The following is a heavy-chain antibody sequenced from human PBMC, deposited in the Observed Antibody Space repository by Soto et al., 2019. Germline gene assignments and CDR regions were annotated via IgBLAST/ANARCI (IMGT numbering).Heavy chain of an antibody. D-gene: IGHD2-15*01. CDR3: ARDRVDCSGGSGWRSVEDT. Sequence: GSSVKVSCKASGYRFSSYGLSWGRQAPGQGLEWMGWISDYNGNTRYAQKFQGRVIMTRDTSTSTAYMELRSLRSEDTAVYYCARDRVDCSGGSGWRSVEDTWGQGTLVTAPQ. CDR1: GYRFSSYG. V-gene: IGHV1-18*01. J-gene: IGHJ5*02. CDR2: ISDYNGNT.